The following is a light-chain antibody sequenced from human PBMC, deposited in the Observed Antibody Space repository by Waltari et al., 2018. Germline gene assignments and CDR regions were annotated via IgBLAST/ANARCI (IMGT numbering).Light chain of an antibody. J-gene: IGLJ2*01. V-gene: IGLV2-14*03. CDR3: SSYTSSSTRVV. CDR2: DDS. Sequence: QSALTQPASDSGSPGQSITISCTGTSSDVGGYNYVSWYQQHQGKAPKLMIYDDSNRPSGVSNRFPGSKSGNTASLTISGLQAEDEADYYCSSYTSSSTRVVFGGGTKLTVL. CDR1: SSDVGGYNY.